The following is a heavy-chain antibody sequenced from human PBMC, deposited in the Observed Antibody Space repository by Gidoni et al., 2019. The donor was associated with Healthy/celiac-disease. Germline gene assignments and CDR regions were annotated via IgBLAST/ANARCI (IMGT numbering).Heavy chain of an antibody. CDR1: GGSFSGHY. V-gene: IGHV4-34*01. Sequence: QVRLQQWGAGLLKPSETLSLICAVYGGSFSGHYWSWIRQPPGKGLEWIGEINHRGSTNYSPSLKSRVTISVDTSKNQFSLKLNSVTAADTAVYYCARGRIQSLATRIYVIDVWGQGTTVTVSS. D-gene: IGHD5-18*01. J-gene: IGHJ6*01. CDR2: INHRGST. CDR3: ARGRIQSLATRIYVIDV.